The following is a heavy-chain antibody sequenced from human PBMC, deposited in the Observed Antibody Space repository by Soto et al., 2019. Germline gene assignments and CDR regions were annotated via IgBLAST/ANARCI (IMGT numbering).Heavy chain of an antibody. J-gene: IGHJ4*02. CDR1: GFPFTTYG. D-gene: IGHD3-10*01. CDR2: ISYDGSNK. CDR3: VGGQYYFDY. V-gene: IGHV3-30*03. Sequence: QVQLVESGGGVVQPGRSLRLSCAASGFPFTTYGMHWVREGPGKGLEWVAVISYDGSNKYYADSVKGRFTISRDNSKNTLYLQMNSLRPEDTALYYCVGGQYYFDYRGQGTLATVSS.